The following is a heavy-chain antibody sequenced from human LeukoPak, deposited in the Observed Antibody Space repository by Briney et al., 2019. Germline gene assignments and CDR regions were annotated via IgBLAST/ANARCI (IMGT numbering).Heavy chain of an antibody. J-gene: IGHJ4*02. Sequence: GGSLRLSCSVSGFTFKTYWMSWVRQAPGKGLEWVANIEHDGSERYYVDSVKGRFTISRDNAKDSLFLQMNSLTAEDAALYYCARRKWQIGVGFDFWGQGTVVTVSS. CDR1: GFTFKTYW. CDR2: IEHDGSER. V-gene: IGHV3-7*04. CDR3: ARRKWQIGVGFDF. D-gene: IGHD5-12*01.